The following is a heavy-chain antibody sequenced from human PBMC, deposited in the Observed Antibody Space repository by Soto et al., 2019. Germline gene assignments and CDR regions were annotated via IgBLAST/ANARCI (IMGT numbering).Heavy chain of an antibody. CDR1: GFTFSNYA. V-gene: IGHV3-23*01. CDR2: ISDSAGST. CDR3: AKGRGITGTMGEDAFDI. D-gene: IGHD1-7*01. J-gene: IGHJ3*02. Sequence: VGSLRLSCAASGFTFSNYAMSWVRQAPGRGLEWVSGISDSAGSTYYADSVKGRFTISRDNSKNTLYLQMNSLRAEDTAVYYCAKGRGITGTMGEDAFDIWGQGTMVTVSS.